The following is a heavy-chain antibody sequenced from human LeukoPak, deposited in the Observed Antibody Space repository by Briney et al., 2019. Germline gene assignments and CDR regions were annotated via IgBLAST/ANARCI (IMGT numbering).Heavy chain of an antibody. CDR2: IYSDDST. CDR1: GFTVSSNY. V-gene: IGHV3-66*01. CDR3: ARVQGGGPPCWY. D-gene: IGHD2-15*01. Sequence: GGCLRLSCAASGFTVSSNYMSWVRQAPGKGLEWVSVIYSDDSTYYADSVKGRFTISRDNSKNTVYLQMNSLRAEDTAVYYCARVQGGGPPCWYWGQGTLVTVSS. J-gene: IGHJ4*02.